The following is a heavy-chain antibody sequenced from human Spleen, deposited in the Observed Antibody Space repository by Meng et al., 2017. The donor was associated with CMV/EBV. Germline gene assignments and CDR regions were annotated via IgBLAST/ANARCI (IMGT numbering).Heavy chain of an antibody. CDR1: GFAFGPYT. D-gene: IGHD5-12*01. CDR2: VSAIDDST. Sequence: GGSLRLSCVASGFAFGPYTMTWVRQSAEKGLETVAMVSAIDDSTYYADFVKGRFIISRDNSKNTVSLEMRSLTVEDTAIYYCTKTRNGYGGQDYWGQGALVTVSS. J-gene: IGHJ4*02. V-gene: IGHV3-23*01. CDR3: TKTRNGYGGQDY.